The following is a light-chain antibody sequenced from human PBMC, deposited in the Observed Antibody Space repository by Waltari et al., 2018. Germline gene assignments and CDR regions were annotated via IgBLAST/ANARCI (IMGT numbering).Light chain of an antibody. Sequence: EIVLTQSPATLSLSPGERATLSCRASQSVSIYLAWYQQKPGQAPKLLIDDTSNGATGTPARCSGSGSETYFTLTISSLEPEDFAFYYCQQRSNWPRTFGQGTKVEI. CDR1: QSVSIY. CDR3: QQRSNWPRT. J-gene: IGKJ1*01. V-gene: IGKV3-11*01. CDR2: DTS.